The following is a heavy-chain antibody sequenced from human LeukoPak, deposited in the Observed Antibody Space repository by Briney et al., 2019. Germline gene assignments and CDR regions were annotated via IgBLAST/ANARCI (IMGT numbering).Heavy chain of an antibody. V-gene: IGHV5-51*01. D-gene: IGHD1-26*01. Sequence: GESPKISCKGSGYSFTSYWIGWVRQMPGKGLEWMGIIYPGDSDTRYSPSFQGQVTISADKSISTAYLQWSSLKASDTAMYYCARNRFAGSGSYEGFDYWGQGTLVTVSS. CDR1: GYSFTSYW. CDR3: ARNRFAGSGSYEGFDY. CDR2: IYPGDSDT. J-gene: IGHJ4*02.